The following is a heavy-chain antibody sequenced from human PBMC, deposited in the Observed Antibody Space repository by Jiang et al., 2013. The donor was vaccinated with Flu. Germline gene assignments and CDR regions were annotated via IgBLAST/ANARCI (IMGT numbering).Heavy chain of an antibody. CDR2: IWHDGSNR. J-gene: IGHJ4*02. V-gene: IGHV3-30*02. D-gene: IGHD3-16*01. CDR1: GFSFNYYA. Sequence: VQLVESGGGVVQPGGSLRLSCAASGFSFNYYAMYWVRQAPGKGLEWVASIWHDGSNRYYGDSVQGRFTVSRENSKDILYLQMNSLTGDDTAVYFCATLRGSTYDTYLMDVWGQGTLVTVSS. CDR3: ATLRGSTYDTYLMDV.